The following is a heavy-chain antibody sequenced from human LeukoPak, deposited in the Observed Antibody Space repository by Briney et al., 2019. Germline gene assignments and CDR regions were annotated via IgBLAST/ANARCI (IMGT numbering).Heavy chain of an antibody. CDR2: IYYSGST. D-gene: IGHD2-15*01. CDR1: GASISNSTYY. Sequence: SETLSLTCNVSGASISNSTYYWGWIRQPPGKGLEWIGSIYYSGSTYCKPSLKSRLTISVDTSKNQFSLNLSSVTAADTAVYYCARVICSGGSCRFDYWGQGTLVTVSS. CDR3: ARVICSGGSCRFDY. J-gene: IGHJ4*02. V-gene: IGHV4-39*07.